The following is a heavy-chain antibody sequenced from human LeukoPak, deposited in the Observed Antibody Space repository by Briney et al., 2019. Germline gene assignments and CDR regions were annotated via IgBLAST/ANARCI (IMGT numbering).Heavy chain of an antibody. J-gene: IGHJ4*02. V-gene: IGHV3-23*01. D-gene: IGHD4-17*01. CDR1: GFTFSSYA. Sequence: GGSLRLSCTVSGFTFSSYAMSWVRQAPGKGLEWVSAISSTGGSTYHADSVKGRFTISRDNSKNTLYLQMNSLRVEDTAVYYCARRGESTNYGDYRFDSWGQGTLVIVSP. CDR3: ARRGESTNYGDYRFDS. CDR2: ISSTGGST.